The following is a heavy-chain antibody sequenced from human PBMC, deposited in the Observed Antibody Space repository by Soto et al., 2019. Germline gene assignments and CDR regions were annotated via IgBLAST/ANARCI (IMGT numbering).Heavy chain of an antibody. CDR1: GGSISSYY. CDR3: ARGNTHYYDSSGYFFFVY. J-gene: IGHJ4*02. V-gene: IGHV4-59*01. D-gene: IGHD3-22*01. CDR2: IYYSGST. Sequence: KSSETLSLTCTVSGGSISSYYWSWIRQPPGKGLEWIGYIYYSGSTNYNPSLKSRVTISVDTSKNQFSLKLSSVTAADTAVYYCARGNTHYYDSSGYFFFVYWGQGTLVTVSS.